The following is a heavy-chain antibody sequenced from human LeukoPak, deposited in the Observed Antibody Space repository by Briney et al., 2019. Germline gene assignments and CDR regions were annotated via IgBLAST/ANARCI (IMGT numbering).Heavy chain of an antibody. Sequence: GGSLRLSCAASGFTFSSYSMNWVRQAPGKGLEWVSSISSSSSYIYYADSVKGRFTISRDNAKNSLYLQMNSLRAEDTAVYYCARDGEITGDTRIDYWGQGTLVTVSS. J-gene: IGHJ4*02. CDR2: ISSSSSYI. D-gene: IGHD3-16*01. CDR3: ARDGEITGDTRIDY. CDR1: GFTFSSYS. V-gene: IGHV3-21*01.